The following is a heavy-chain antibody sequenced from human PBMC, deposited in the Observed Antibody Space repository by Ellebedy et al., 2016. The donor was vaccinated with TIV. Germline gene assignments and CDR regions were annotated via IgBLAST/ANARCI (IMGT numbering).Heavy chain of an antibody. Sequence: ASVKVSCXASGYTFTSYDINWVRQATGQGLEWMGWMNPNSGNTGYAQKFQGRVTMTRNTSISTAYMELRSLRSDDTAVYYCARGYSGYDLDYWGQGTLVTVSS. V-gene: IGHV1-8*01. CDR2: MNPNSGNT. CDR1: GYTFTSYD. CDR3: ARGYSGYDLDY. D-gene: IGHD5-12*01. J-gene: IGHJ4*02.